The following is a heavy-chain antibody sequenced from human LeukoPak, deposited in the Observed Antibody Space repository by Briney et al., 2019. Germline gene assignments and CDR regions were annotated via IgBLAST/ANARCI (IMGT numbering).Heavy chain of an antibody. D-gene: IGHD3-3*01. CDR3: ARGLDYYDFWSGYYTGDY. CDR1: GYTFTSCD. Sequence: ASVKVSCKASGYTFTSCDINWVRQATGQGLEWMGWMNPNSGNTGYAQKFQGRVTMTRNTSISTAYMELSSLRSEDTAVYYCARGLDYYDFWSGYYTGDYWGQGTLVTVSS. CDR2: MNPNSGNT. J-gene: IGHJ4*02. V-gene: IGHV1-8*01.